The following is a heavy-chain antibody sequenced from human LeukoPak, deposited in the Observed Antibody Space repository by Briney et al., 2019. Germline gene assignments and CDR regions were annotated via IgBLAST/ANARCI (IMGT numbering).Heavy chain of an antibody. Sequence: PSETLSLTCSVSGGSISTHSYYWGWIRQPPGKGLEWIGTIYYTTTTYYNPSLKSRVTISVDKSKNQFSLKLSSVTAADTAVYYCAKLDPLDAFDIWGQGTMVTVSS. D-gene: IGHD1-7*01. CDR2: IYYTTTT. CDR1: GGSISTHSYY. V-gene: IGHV4-39*07. CDR3: AKLDPLDAFDI. J-gene: IGHJ3*02.